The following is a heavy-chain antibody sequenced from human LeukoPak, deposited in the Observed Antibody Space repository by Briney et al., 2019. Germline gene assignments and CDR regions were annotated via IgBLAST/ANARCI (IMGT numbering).Heavy chain of an antibody. CDR2: ISSSSSTI. CDR1: GFTFSSYG. CDR3: ARGALDFDY. J-gene: IGHJ4*02. V-gene: IGHV3-48*02. Sequence: GRSLRLSCAASGFTFSSYGMHWVRQAPGKGLEWVSYISSSSSTIYYADSVKGRFTISRDNAKNSLYLHMNSLKDEDTAVYYCARGALDFDYWGQGTLVTVSS.